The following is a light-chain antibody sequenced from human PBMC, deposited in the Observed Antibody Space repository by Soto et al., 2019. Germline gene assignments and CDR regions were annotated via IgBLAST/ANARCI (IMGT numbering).Light chain of an antibody. CDR2: GAS. J-gene: IGKJ1*01. CDR1: QSVSSNY. Sequence: EIVLTQSPGTLSLSPGERAILSCRASQSVSSNYLAWYRQKPGQAPRLLIYGASSRATGIPDRFSGSGSETDFTLTISRLEPEDFAVYYCQQYGSSPPATFGQGTKVEIK. CDR3: QQYGSSPPAT. V-gene: IGKV3-20*01.